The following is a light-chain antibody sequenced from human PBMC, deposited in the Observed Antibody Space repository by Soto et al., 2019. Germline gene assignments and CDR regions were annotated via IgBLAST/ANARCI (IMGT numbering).Light chain of an antibody. J-gene: IGKJ4*01. CDR1: QSVSSY. CDR2: DAF. Sequence: EIVLTQSPATLSLSPGVRATLSCRASQSVSSYLAWYQQKPGQAPRLLIHDAFNRATGITARFSGSVSRTDFTLTISSLEPEDFAVYYCQQRIAWPLTFGGGTKVDIK. CDR3: QQRIAWPLT. V-gene: IGKV3-11*01.